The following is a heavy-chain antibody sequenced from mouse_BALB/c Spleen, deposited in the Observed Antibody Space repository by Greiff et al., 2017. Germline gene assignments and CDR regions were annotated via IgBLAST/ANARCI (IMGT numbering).Heavy chain of an antibody. Sequence: EVMLVESGAELVRPGALVKLSCKASGFNIKDYYMHWVKQRPEQGLEWIGWIDPENGNTIYDPKFQGKASITADTSSNTAYLQLSSLTSEDTAVYYCARGYYGAMDYWGQGTSVTVSS. D-gene: IGHD1-1*01. J-gene: IGHJ4*01. CDR2: IDPENGNT. V-gene: IGHV14-1*02. CDR1: GFNIKDYY. CDR3: ARGYYGAMDY.